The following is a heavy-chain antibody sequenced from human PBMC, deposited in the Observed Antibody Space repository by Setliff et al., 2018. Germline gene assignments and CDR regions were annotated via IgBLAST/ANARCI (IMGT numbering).Heavy chain of an antibody. J-gene: IGHJ4*02. Sequence: HPGGSMRLSCAASGFTFSSSSMTWVRQAPGKGLEWVSAINSGGSSTYYVDSVKGRFTISRDNAKNSLYLQMNSLRTEDTAVYYCAKGGHVDYCGQGTLVTVSS. CDR3: AKGGHVDY. CDR1: GFTFSSSS. D-gene: IGHD3-16*01. CDR2: INSGGSST. V-gene: IGHV3-23*05.